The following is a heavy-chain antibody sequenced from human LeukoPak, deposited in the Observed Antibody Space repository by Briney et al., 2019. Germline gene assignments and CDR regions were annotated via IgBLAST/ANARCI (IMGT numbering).Heavy chain of an antibody. CDR3: ARARRYLGYCSGGSCYGYFDY. CDR2: IKQDGSEK. D-gene: IGHD2-15*01. CDR1: GFTFSSYW. V-gene: IGHV3-7*01. Sequence: GGSLRLSCAASGFTFSSYWMSWVRQAPGKGLEWVANIKQDGSEKYYVDSVKGRFTISRDNAKDSLYLQMNSLRAEDTAVYYCARARRYLGYCSGGSCYGYFDYWGQGTLVTVSS. J-gene: IGHJ4*02.